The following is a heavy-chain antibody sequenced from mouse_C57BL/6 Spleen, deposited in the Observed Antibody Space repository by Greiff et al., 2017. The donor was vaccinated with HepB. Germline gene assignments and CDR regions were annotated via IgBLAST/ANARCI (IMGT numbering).Heavy chain of an antibody. Sequence: EVMLVESGGGLVQPGGSLKLSCAASGFTFSDYYMYWVRQTPEKRLEWVAYISNGGGSTYYPDTVKGRFTISRDNAKNTLYLQMSRLKSEDTAMYYCARGGLLDYWGQGTTLTVSA. D-gene: IGHD2-10*01. V-gene: IGHV5-12*01. CDR1: GFTFSDYY. CDR2: ISNGGGST. CDR3: ARGGLLDY. J-gene: IGHJ2*01.